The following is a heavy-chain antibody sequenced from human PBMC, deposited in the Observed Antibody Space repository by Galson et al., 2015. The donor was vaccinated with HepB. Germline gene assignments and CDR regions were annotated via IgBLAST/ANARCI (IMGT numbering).Heavy chain of an antibody. J-gene: IGHJ4*02. CDR2: IIPIFGTA. V-gene: IGHV1-69*01. CDR1: GVTFSSYA. Sequence: SVKVSCKASGVTFSSYAISWVRQAPGQGLEWMGGIIPIFGTANYAQKFQGRVTITADESTSTAYMELSSLRSEDTAVYYCARLVSSSNARNYFDYWGQGTLVTVSS. D-gene: IGHD2-2*01. CDR3: ARLVSSSNARNYFDY.